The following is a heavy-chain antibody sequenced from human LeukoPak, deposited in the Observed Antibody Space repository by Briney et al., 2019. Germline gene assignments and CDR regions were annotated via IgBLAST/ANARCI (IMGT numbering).Heavy chain of an antibody. V-gene: IGHV1-69*05. J-gene: IGHJ4*02. D-gene: IGHD3-3*01. Sequence: SAKVSCKASGGTFSSYAISWVRQAPGQGLERMGRIIPIFGTANYAQKFQGRVTITTDESTSTAYMELSSLRSEDTAVYYCASPTTFRGSGLDYWGQGTLVTVSS. CDR1: GGTFSSYA. CDR2: IIPIFGTA. CDR3: ASPTTFRGSGLDY.